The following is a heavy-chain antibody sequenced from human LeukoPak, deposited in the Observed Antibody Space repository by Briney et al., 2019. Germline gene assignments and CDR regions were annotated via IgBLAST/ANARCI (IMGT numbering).Heavy chain of an antibody. CDR2: IIPIFGTA. CDR3: ASIAVTTDYYYYGMDV. CDR1: GGTFSSYA. D-gene: IGHD4-17*01. V-gene: IGHV1-69*06. Sequence: SVKVSCKASGGTFSSYAISWVRQAPRQGLEWMGGIIPIFGTANYAQKFQGRVTITADKSTSTAYMELSSLRSEDTAVYYCASIAVTTDYYYYGMDVWGKGTTVTVSS. J-gene: IGHJ6*04.